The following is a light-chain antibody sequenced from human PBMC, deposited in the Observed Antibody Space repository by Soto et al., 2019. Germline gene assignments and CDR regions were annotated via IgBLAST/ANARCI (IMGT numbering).Light chain of an antibody. V-gene: IGKV3-15*01. CDR3: QQYNNWPIT. CDR1: QSVSSN. CDR2: GAS. J-gene: IGKJ5*01. Sequence: EIVMTQSPATLSVSPGERVTLSCRASQSVSSNLAWYQQKPGQAPRLLIYGASTRATGIPVRFRGSGSGTEFSLPISSLQSEDFAVYYCQQYNNWPITFGQGTRLEIK.